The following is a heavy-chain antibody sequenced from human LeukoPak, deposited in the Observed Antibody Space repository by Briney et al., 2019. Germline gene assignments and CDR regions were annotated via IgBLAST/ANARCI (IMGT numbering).Heavy chain of an antibody. Sequence: GGSLRLSCAASGFTFSNYDMSWVRQAPGKGLEWVSVIYSGGSTYYADSVKGRFTISRDNSKNTLYLQMNSLRAEDTAVYYCASRRTVWFGELPFDYWGQGTLVTVSS. CDR1: GFTFSNYD. V-gene: IGHV3-66*01. J-gene: IGHJ4*02. CDR2: IYSGGST. D-gene: IGHD3-10*01. CDR3: ASRRTVWFGELPFDY.